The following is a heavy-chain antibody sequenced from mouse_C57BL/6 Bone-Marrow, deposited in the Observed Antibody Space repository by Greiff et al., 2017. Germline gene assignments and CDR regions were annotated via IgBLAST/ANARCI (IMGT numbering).Heavy chain of an antibody. V-gene: IGHV1-19*01. CDR1: GYTFTDYY. Sequence: EVQLQQSGPVLVKPGASVKMSCKASGYTFTDYYMNWVKQSHGKSLEWIGVINPYNGGTSYNQKFKGRATLTVDKSSSTAYMELNSLTSEDSAVYYCARGDDYGDVWGTGTTVTVSS. J-gene: IGHJ1*03. CDR2: INPYNGGT. D-gene: IGHD2-4*01. CDR3: ARGDDYGDV.